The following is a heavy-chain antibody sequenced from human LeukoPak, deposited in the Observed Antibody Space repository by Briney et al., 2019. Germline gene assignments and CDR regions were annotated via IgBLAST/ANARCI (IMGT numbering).Heavy chain of an antibody. CDR1: GFTFSRYA. CDR2: ISGSTGST. D-gene: IGHD4-17*01. Sequence: GGSLRLSCAASGFTFSRYAMGWVRQAPGKGLEWVSLISGSTGSTYYADFVKGRFTISRDNSKNMLYLQMNSLRAEDTAVYYCARGQGDYGGNWFDPWGQGTLVTVSS. J-gene: IGHJ5*02. CDR3: ARGQGDYGGNWFDP. V-gene: IGHV3-23*01.